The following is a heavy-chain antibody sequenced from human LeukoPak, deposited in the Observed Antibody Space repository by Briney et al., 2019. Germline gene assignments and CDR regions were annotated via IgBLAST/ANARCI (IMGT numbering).Heavy chain of an antibody. V-gene: IGHV3-23*01. CDR2: ISGSGGST. CDR1: GFTFSSYA. J-gene: IGHJ4*02. CDR3: ARSQGDYSDY. Sequence: GGSLRLSCAASGFTFSSYAMNWVRQAPGKGLECVSAISGSGGSTYYADSVKGRFTISRDNSKNTLYLQMNSLRAEDTAVYYCARSQGDYSDYWGQGILVTVSS.